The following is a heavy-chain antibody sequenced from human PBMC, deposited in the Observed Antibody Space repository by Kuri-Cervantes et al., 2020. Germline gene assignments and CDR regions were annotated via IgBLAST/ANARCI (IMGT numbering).Heavy chain of an antibody. CDR2: INHSGST. CDR3: ARHYYNFWSGERWFDP. Sequence: SETLSLTCAVYGGSLSGYYWSWIRQPSGKGLEWIGEINHSGSTKYNPSLKSRVTISVDTSKNQFSLKVYSVTAADTAVYYCARHYYNFWSGERWFDPWGQGTLVTVSS. CDR1: GGSLSGYY. J-gene: IGHJ5*02. V-gene: IGHV4-34*01. D-gene: IGHD3-3*01.